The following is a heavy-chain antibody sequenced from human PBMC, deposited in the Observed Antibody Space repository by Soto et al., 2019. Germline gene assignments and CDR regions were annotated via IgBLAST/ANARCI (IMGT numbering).Heavy chain of an antibody. D-gene: IGHD6-6*01. CDR1: GFTFSSYA. CDR2: ISGSGGST. J-gene: IGHJ5*02. CDR3: ALDLSSSYGDWFDP. V-gene: IGHV3-23*01. Sequence: EVQLLESGGGLVQPGGSLRLSCAASGFTFSSYAMSWVRQAPGKGLEWGSAISGSGGSTYYADSVKGRFTIPRDNSKNTLYLQMNSLRAEDTAVYYCALDLSSSYGDWFDPWGQGTLVTVSS.